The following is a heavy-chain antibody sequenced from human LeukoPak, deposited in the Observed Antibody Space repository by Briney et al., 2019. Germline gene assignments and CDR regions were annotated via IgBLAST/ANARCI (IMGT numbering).Heavy chain of an antibody. D-gene: IGHD3-16*01. V-gene: IGHV3-7*01. J-gene: IGHJ5*02. CDR2: INQYGSVI. CDR1: EFTFNRHW. Sequence: PGGSLRLSCAASEFTFNRHWMSWIRQAPGKGLDWVASINQYGSVIQYVDSVRGRFIISRDNAKNSLSLQMNSLSVGDTAMYYCARLLGESTIYDLWGQGTPVTVSS. CDR3: ARLLGESTIYDL.